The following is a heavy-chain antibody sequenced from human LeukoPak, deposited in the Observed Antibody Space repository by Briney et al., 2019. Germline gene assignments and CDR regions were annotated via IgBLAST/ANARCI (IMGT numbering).Heavy chain of an antibody. CDR2: ISGSGGST. J-gene: IGHJ4*02. Sequence: GGSLRLYCAASGFTFSSYAMSWVRQAPGKGLEWVSAISGSGGSTSYADSVKGRFTISRDNSKNTLYLQMNSRRAEDTAVYYCAKVVWFGELAYYFDYWGQGTLVTVSS. CDR1: GFTFSSYA. D-gene: IGHD3-10*01. CDR3: AKVVWFGELAYYFDY. V-gene: IGHV3-23*01.